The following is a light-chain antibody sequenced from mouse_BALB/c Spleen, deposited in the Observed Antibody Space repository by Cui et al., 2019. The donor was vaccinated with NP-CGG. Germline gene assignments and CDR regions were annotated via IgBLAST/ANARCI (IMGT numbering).Light chain of an antibody. Sequence: QPVVPQESALTTSPGETVTLTCRSSTGAVTTSNYANWVQEKPDHFFTGLIGGTNNRVPGVPARFSGSLIGDKAALTITGAQTEDEAIYFCALWYSNHWVFGGGTKLTVL. CDR3: ALWYSNHWV. CDR1: TGAVTTSNY. J-gene: IGLJ1*01. V-gene: IGLV1*01. CDR2: GTN.